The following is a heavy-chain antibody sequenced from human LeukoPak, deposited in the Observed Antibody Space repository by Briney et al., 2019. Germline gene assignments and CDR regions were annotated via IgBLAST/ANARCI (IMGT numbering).Heavy chain of an antibody. J-gene: IGHJ4*02. Sequence: ASVKVSCKASGYTFTSYGISWVRQAPGQGLEWMGWISAYNGNTNYAQKLQGRVTMTTDTSTSTAYMELRSLRSDDTAVYYCARENSYGGNSEGYYFDYWGQGTLVTVSS. CDR1: GYTFTSYG. D-gene: IGHD4-23*01. CDR2: ISAYNGNT. V-gene: IGHV1-18*01. CDR3: ARENSYGGNSEGYYFDY.